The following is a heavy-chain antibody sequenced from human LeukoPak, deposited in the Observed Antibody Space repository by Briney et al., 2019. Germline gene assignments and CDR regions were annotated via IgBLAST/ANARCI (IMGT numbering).Heavy chain of an antibody. CDR2: IYWDDDK. Sequence: SGPTLVNPTQTLTLTCTFSGFSLSTSGVGVGWIRKPPGKALEWLALIYWDDDKRYSPSLKSRLTITKDTSKNQVVLTMTNMDPVDTATYYCAHSGLAFGELQLMAFDPWGQGTLVTVSS. V-gene: IGHV2-5*02. J-gene: IGHJ5*02. CDR3: AHSGLAFGELQLMAFDP. D-gene: IGHD3-10*01. CDR1: GFSLSTSGVG.